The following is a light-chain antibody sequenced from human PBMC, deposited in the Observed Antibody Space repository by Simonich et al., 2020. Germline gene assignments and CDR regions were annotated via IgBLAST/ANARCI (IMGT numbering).Light chain of an antibody. Sequence: DIVMTKSPDSLAVSLGERATINCKSSQSVLYSSNNKNYLAWYQKKPGQPPKLLIYWAATRESGVPDRFSGGGSGTDFTLTISRLQAEDVAVYYCQQYYSTLYTFGQGTKLEIK. V-gene: IGKV4-1*01. J-gene: IGKJ2*01. CDR1: QSVLYSSNNKNY. CDR2: WAA. CDR3: QQYYSTLYT.